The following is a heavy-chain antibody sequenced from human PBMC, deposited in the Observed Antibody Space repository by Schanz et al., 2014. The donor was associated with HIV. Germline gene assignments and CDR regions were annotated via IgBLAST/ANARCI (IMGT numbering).Heavy chain of an antibody. CDR2: INPSSGGT. D-gene: IGHD3-10*01. Sequence: QVQLVQSGAEVKKPGASVKVSCKASGYTFTGYYMHWVRQAPGQGLEWMGWINPSSGGTNYAQKFQGRVTMTRDTSSSAAYMEVRRMRSDDTAVYYWARDQNVISMVRGVMGGVDYWGQGTLVTVSS. CDR1: GYTFTGYY. J-gene: IGHJ4*02. CDR3: ARDQNVISMVRGVMGGVDY. V-gene: IGHV1-2*02.